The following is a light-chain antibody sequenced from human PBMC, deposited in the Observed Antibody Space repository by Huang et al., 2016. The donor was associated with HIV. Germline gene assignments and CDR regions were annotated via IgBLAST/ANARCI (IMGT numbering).Light chain of an antibody. V-gene: IGKV3-20*01. CDR2: GAS. J-gene: IGKJ3*01. CDR1: QSISRSY. Sequence: EIVLTQSPGTLSLSPGERATLSCRASQSISRSYLAWYQQKPGQAPRLLIYGASGRATGVPDRFSGSGSGTDFILTISRLEPEAFAVYYCQQYGNSLFTFGPGTKVDIK. CDR3: QQYGNSLFT.